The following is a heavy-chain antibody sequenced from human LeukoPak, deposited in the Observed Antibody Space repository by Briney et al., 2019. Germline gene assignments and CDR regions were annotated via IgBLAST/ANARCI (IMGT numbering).Heavy chain of an antibody. CDR3: ATQNDFYCSGGSCYGWFDP. J-gene: IGHJ5*02. CDR2: ISGSGGST. V-gene: IGHV3-23*01. Sequence: AGGSLRLSCAASGFTFSSYTMSWVRQAPGKGLEWVSAISGSGGSTYYADSVKGRFTISRDNSKNTLYLQMNSLRAEDTALYYCATQNDFYCSGGSCYGWFDPWGQGTLVTVSS. D-gene: IGHD2-15*01. CDR1: GFTFSSYT.